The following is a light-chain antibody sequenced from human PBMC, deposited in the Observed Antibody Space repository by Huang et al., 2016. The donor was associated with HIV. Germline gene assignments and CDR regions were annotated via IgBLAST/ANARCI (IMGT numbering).Light chain of an antibody. Sequence: AIQMTQSPSSLAASVGDRVTITCRASQVIRNDLGWYQQKPGKAPKLLIYSASTLQSGVPSRFSGSGSGTDFTLTISSLQPEDFATYYCLQEYTYPLTFGPGTKVDIK. CDR2: SAS. CDR1: QVIRND. J-gene: IGKJ3*01. V-gene: IGKV1-6*01. CDR3: LQEYTYPLT.